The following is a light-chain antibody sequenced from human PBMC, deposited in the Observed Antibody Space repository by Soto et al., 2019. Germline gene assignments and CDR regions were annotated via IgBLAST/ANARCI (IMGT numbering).Light chain of an antibody. CDR3: SSYTSSSTEV. J-gene: IGLJ1*01. V-gene: IGLV2-14*01. Sequence: QSALTQPASVSGSPGQSITISCTGTSSDVGAYNYVSWYQQHPAKVPKLMIYDVSNRPSGVSARFAGSKSGNTASMTISGLQAADAADYYCSSYTSSSTEVFGAGTKVTVL. CDR2: DVS. CDR1: SSDVGAYNY.